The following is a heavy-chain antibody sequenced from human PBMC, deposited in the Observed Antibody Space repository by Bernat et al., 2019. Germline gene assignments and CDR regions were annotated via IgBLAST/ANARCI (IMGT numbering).Heavy chain of an antibody. Sequence: EVQLVESGGGLVKPGGSLRLSCAASGFTFSSYSMNWVRQAPGKGLEWVSSISSSSSYIYYADSMKGRFTISRDNAKNSLYLQMNSLRAEDTAMYYCARGTLARGYCSSTSCSDAFDIWGQGTMVTVSS. D-gene: IGHD2-2*01. J-gene: IGHJ3*02. V-gene: IGHV3-21*01. CDR1: GFTFSSYS. CDR2: ISSSSSYI. CDR3: ARGTLARGYCSSTSCSDAFDI.